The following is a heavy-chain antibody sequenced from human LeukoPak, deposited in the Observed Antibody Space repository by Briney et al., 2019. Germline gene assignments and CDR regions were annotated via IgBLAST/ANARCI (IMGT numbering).Heavy chain of an antibody. CDR3: ARENRDPQNYYGSAYDY. CDR2: IYYSGST. D-gene: IGHD3-10*01. Sequence: SQTLSLTCTVSGGSISSGDYYWSWIRQPPGKGLEWIGYIYYSGSTYYNPSLKSRVTISVDTSKNQFSLKLSSVTAADTAVYYCARENRDPQNYYGSAYDYWGRGTLVTVSS. CDR1: GGSISSGDYY. J-gene: IGHJ4*02. V-gene: IGHV4-30-4*01.